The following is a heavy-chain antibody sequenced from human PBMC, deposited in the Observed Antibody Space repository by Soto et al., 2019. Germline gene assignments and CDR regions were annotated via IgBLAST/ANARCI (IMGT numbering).Heavy chain of an antibody. CDR1: GWIFTFKY. D-gene: IGHD7-27*01. CDR2: ITPYNGNV. Sequence: QMQLFQSGAEVKKTGSSVKISCKTSGWIFTFKYLHWVRQAPGQGLEWLGWITPYNGNVKYAQHFQDRISLTRDNSLIPLFLELRNLRSEDTGLYYCARSATSGDQHFIDSWGQGTLVTVSS. CDR3: ARSATSGDQHFIDS. V-gene: IGHV1-45*02. J-gene: IGHJ4*02.